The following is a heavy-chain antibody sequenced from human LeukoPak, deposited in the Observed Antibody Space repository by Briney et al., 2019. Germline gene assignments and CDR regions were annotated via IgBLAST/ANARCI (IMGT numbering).Heavy chain of an antibody. Sequence: GGSLRLSCAASGFTFSSYAMSWVRQAPGKGLEWVSTFSDSGGSTYHADSVKGRFAISRDNSKSTLFLQMNSLRADDTAVYYCAKAVAGLIGDFQHWGQGTQVTVSS. CDR1: GFTFSSYA. J-gene: IGHJ1*01. D-gene: IGHD6-19*01. V-gene: IGHV3-23*01. CDR2: FSDSGGST. CDR3: AKAVAGLIGDFQH.